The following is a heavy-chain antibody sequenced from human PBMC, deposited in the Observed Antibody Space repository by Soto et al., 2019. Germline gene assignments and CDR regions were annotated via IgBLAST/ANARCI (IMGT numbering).Heavy chain of an antibody. CDR3: ARASGSFDY. V-gene: IGHV3-33*01. J-gene: IGHJ4*02. CDR1: GFTFSDYG. Sequence: HPGGSMRLSCVASGFTFSDYGMHWVRQAPGKGLEWVAVIWFDGSVKYYADSVKGRFTISRDNSKNTLYLQIYSLRAEDTAVYYCARASGSFDYWGQGTLVTVSS. CDR2: IWFDGSVK.